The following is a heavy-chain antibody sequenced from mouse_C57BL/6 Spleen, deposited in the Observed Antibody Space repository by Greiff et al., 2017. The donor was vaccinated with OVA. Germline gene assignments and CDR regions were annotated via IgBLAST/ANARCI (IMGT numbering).Heavy chain of an antibody. CDR2: ISDGGSYT. V-gene: IGHV5-4*01. Sequence: EVNVVESGGGLVKPGGSLKLSCAASGFTFSSYAMSWVRQTPEKRLEWVATISDGGSYTYYPDNVKGRFTISRDNAKNNLYLQMSQLKSEDTAMYYCAREEGYDGYWFAYWGQGTLVTVSA. J-gene: IGHJ3*01. D-gene: IGHD2-3*01. CDR1: GFTFSSYA. CDR3: AREEGYDGYWFAY.